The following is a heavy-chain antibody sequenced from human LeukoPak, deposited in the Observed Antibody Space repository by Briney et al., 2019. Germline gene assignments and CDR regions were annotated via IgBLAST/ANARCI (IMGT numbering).Heavy chain of an antibody. J-gene: IGHJ4*02. CDR2: IDIDGRII. Sequence: GGSLRLSCAASGFTLRTYWMHWVRQGPGKALVWVARIDIDGRIITHADSVEGRFTISRDNAKNTVYLQMNDLRDEDTATYYCVRGLGDYWGQGTLVTVSS. V-gene: IGHV3-74*03. CDR1: GFTLRTYW. D-gene: IGHD3-16*01. CDR3: VRGLGDY.